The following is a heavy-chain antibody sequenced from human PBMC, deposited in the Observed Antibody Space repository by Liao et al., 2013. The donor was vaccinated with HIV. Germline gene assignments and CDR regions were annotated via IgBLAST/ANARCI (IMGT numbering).Heavy chain of an antibody. CDR2: CIIVGAP. J-gene: IGHJ4*02. CDR1: SGSMSRDSYY. D-gene: IGHD6-13*01. Sequence: QPQLQESGPRLVKPSETLSLACTVSSGSMSRDSYYWGWIRQSPGRAEWIGVCIIVGAPITTRPSRVESPYQWTPPTTSFSLRLSSVTAADTAVYFCARDQYSSNWYKYWGQGTLVTVS. V-gene: IGHV4-39*07. CDR3: ARDQYSSNWYKY.